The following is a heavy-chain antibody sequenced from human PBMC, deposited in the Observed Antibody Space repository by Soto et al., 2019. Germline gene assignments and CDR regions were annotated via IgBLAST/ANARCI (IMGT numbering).Heavy chain of an antibody. J-gene: IGHJ4*02. D-gene: IGHD1-20*01. Sequence: QVQLVQSGAEVKKPGSSVKVSCKASGGTFSSYTISWVRQAPGQGLEWMGRIIPILGIANYAQKFQGRVTNXAXXSTSTAYVELSSLRSEDTAVYYCAREGTLTGTTDYWGQGTLVTVSS. CDR1: GGTFSSYT. CDR3: AREGTLTGTTDY. CDR2: IIPILGIA. V-gene: IGHV1-69*02.